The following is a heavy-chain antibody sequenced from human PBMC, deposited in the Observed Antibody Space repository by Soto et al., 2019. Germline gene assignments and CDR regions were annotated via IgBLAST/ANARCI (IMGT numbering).Heavy chain of an antibody. CDR2: IYYSGST. J-gene: IGHJ4*02. D-gene: IGHD3-16*02. CDR1: GGSISSYY. CDR3: ARGALYPDY. V-gene: IGHV4-59*01. Sequence: QVQLQESGPGLVKPSETLSLTCTVSGGSISSYYWSWIRQPPGKGLEWIGYIYYSGSTNYNPSLKSRVTISVDTSKNQFSLKLSSVTAADTAVYYCARGALYPDYWGQGTLVTVSS.